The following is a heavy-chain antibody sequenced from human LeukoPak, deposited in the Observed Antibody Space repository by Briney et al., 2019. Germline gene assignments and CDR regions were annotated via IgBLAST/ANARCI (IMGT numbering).Heavy chain of an antibody. J-gene: IGHJ4*02. CDR2: ISHSGST. V-gene: IGHV4-34*01. CDR1: GGSLSGYY. Sequence: SETLSLNCAVYGGSLSGYYWSWIRQPPGKGLEWIGEISHSGSTKYNPSLKSRVTTSVDTSKNQFSLKLSSVTAADTAVYYCARGYGGHDSSGWFDYWGQGTLVTVYS. D-gene: IGHD6-19*01. CDR3: ARGYGGHDSSGWFDY.